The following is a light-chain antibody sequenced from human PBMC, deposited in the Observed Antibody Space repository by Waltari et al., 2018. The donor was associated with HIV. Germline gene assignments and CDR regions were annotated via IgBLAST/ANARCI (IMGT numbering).Light chain of an antibody. CDR2: GTS. Sequence: EIVLTQSPGTLSLSPGERATLSCRASQSLSSKYLAGYQQRPGQAPRLLIYGTSDRATHIPDRFSGSGSGTDFTLTITRLEPEDSAVYHCQQYHQSPSFGQGTKLEI. V-gene: IGKV3-20*01. CDR1: QSLSSKY. CDR3: QQYHQSPS. J-gene: IGKJ2*01.